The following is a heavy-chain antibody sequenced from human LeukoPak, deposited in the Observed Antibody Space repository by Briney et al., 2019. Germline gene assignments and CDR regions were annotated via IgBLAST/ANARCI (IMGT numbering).Heavy chain of an antibody. J-gene: IGHJ6*03. V-gene: IGHV4-4*07. Sequence: SETLSLTCTVSGGSIGTYSWTWIRQPAGEGLEWIGRIYGGRNTNYNPSLKSRVTMSVDTSKNHFSLKLSSVTAADTALYYCARDQTSHSYYYMDVWGKGTTVTVSS. CDR2: IYGGRNT. CDR1: GGSIGTYS. CDR3: ARDQTSHSYYYMDV.